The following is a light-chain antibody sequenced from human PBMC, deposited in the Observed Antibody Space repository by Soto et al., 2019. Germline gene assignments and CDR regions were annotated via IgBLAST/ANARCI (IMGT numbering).Light chain of an antibody. J-gene: IGKJ2*01. Sequence: IVLTQSPGTLSLSPGESATLSCRASQSFSITYLAWYQQKPGQPPRLVASGASSRATGVPDRFSVSGSGRDFTLTITRLEPEDFAVYYCQKYGSSPPYIFGQGTKLEIK. CDR3: QKYGSSPPYI. V-gene: IGKV3-20*01. CDR2: GAS. CDR1: QSFSITY.